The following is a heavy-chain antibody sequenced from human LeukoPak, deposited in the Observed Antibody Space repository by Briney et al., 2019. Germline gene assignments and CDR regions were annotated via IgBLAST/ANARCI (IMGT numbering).Heavy chain of an antibody. D-gene: IGHD2-2*02. CDR2: ISGSGGST. CDR1: GFTFSSYA. V-gene: IGHV3-23*01. J-gene: IGHJ4*02. CDR3: AKGGIYCSSTSCYIDY. Sequence: PGGSLRLSCAASGFTFSSYAMSWVRQAPGKGLEWVSAISGSGGSTYYADSVKGRFTISRDNSKNTLYLQMNSLRAEDTAVYYCAKGGIYCSSTSCYIDYWGQGTLVTVSS.